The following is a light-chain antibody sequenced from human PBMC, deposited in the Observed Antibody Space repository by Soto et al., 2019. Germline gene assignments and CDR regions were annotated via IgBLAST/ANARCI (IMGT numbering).Light chain of an antibody. CDR1: QGIRND. V-gene: IGKV1-6*01. CDR2: ASS. Sequence: AIQMTQSPSSLSASGGDRVNITCRASQGIRNDLAWYQQRPGAAPKLLIFASSNLQTGVPSRFRGSGSGTDFTLTISSLLPDDFATYYCLQDYTYPRTFGQGTKVEI. J-gene: IGKJ1*01. CDR3: LQDYTYPRT.